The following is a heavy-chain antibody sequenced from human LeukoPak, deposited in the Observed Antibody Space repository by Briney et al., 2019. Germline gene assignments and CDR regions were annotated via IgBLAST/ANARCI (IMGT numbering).Heavy chain of an antibody. CDR3: ARAGGSSVLHYYLDV. J-gene: IGHJ6*03. CDR2: IFKGGCA. V-gene: IGHV4-38-2*01. D-gene: IGHD3-22*01. Sequence: PAETLSPTRAVSGSSISSGHYWGWIRQPPGKGLEWLGSIFKGGCAYFHPCLKSRVAISGDTPENHFAVRLTAPTAGGADVYYCARAGGSSVLHYYLDVWRKGTTV. CDR1: GSSISSGHY.